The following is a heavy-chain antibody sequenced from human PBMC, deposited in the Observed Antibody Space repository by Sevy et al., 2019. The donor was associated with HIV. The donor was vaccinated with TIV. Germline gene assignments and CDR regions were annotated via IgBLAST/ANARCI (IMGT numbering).Heavy chain of an antibody. CDR1: GYTLASYG. CDR2: ISPYTGDT. CDR3: GRDTPQGVVILPPDMRGGIDL. Sequence: ASVKVSCKASGYTLASYGVSWVRQAPGQGLEWMGWISPYTGDTNYARKFQARVTMTTDTSWRTAYLQLRNLSSDDTAVYYCGRDTPQGVVILPPDMRGGIDLWGQGTLVTVSS. J-gene: IGHJ5*02. D-gene: IGHD2-21*01. V-gene: IGHV1-18*01.